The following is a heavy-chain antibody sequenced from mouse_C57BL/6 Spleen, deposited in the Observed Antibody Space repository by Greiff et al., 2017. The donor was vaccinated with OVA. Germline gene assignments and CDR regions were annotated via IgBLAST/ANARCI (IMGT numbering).Heavy chain of an antibody. CDR2: INPSNGGT. V-gene: IGHV1-53*01. D-gene: IGHD1-2*01. Sequence: QVQLQQPGTELVKPGASVKLSCKASGYTFTSYWMHWVKQRPGQGLEWIGNINPSNGGTNYNEKFKSKATLTVDKSSSTAYMQLSSLTSEDSAVYYCARCPHYYGPYWYFGVWGTGTTVTVSS. CDR1: GYTFTSYW. J-gene: IGHJ1*03. CDR3: ARCPHYYGPYWYFGV.